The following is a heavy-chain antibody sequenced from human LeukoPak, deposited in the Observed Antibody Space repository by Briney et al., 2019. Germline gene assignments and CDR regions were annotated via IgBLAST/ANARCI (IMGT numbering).Heavy chain of an antibody. CDR3: ASGLSMIVVDQLDY. Sequence: GGSLRLSCAASGFTFSSYSMNWVRQAPGKGLEWVSSISSSSSYIYYADSVKGRFTISRDNAKNSLYLQMNSLRAEGTAVYYCASGLSMIVVDQLDYWGQGTLVTVSS. CDR1: GFTFSSYS. CDR2: ISSSSSYI. D-gene: IGHD3-22*01. J-gene: IGHJ4*02. V-gene: IGHV3-21*01.